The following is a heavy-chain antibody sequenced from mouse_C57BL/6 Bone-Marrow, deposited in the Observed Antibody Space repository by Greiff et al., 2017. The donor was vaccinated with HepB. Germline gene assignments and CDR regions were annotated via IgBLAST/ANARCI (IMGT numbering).Heavy chain of an antibody. CDR2: IYPGDGDT. Sequence: QVQLQQSGAELVKPGASVKISCKASGYAFSSYWMNWVKQRPGKGLEWIGQIYPGDGDTNYNGKFKGKATLTADKSSSTAYMQLSSLTSEDSAVYFCAISYLLLRSSFAYWGQGTLVTVSA. V-gene: IGHV1-80*01. D-gene: IGHD1-1*01. CDR1: GYAFSSYW. CDR3: AISYLLLRSSFAY. J-gene: IGHJ3*01.